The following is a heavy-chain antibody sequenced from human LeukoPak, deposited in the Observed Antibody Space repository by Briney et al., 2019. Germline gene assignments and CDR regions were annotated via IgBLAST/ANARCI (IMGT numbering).Heavy chain of an antibody. CDR1: GFTFSSYG. V-gene: IGHV3-30*18. CDR3: AKVRGYSYDAFDI. J-gene: IGHJ3*02. D-gene: IGHD5-18*01. Sequence: PGRSLRLSCAVSGFTFSSYGMHWVRQAPGKGLEWVAVISYDGSNKYYADSVKGRFTISRDNSKNTLYLQMNSLRAEDTAVYYCAKVRGYSYDAFDIWGQGTMVTVSS. CDR2: ISYDGSNK.